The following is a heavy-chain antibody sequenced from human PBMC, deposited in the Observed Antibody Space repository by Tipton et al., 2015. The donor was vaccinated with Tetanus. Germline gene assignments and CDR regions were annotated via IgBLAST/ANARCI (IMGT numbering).Heavy chain of an antibody. CDR2: INHSGST. D-gene: IGHD5-18*01. CDR3: ARVDTAMVLSNY. J-gene: IGHJ4*02. CDR1: GGSFSGYY. Sequence: AGLVKPSETLSLTCAVYGGSFSGYYWSWIRQPPGKGLEWIGEINHSGSTNYNPSLKSRVTISVDTSKNQFSLKLSSVTAADTAVYYCARVDTAMVLSNYWGQGTLVTVSS. V-gene: IGHV4-34*01.